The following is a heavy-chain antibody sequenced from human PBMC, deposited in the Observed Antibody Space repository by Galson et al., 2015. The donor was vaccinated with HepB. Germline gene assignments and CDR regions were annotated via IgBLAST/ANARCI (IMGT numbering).Heavy chain of an antibody. CDR2: ISSSSSTI. CDR1: GFTFSSYE. CDR3: VRGGTMIVVQSPFYY. Sequence: SLRLSCAASGFTFSSYEMNWVRQAPGKGLEWVSYISSSSSTIYYADSVKGRFTISRDNAKNSLYLQMNSLRAEDTAVYYCVRGGTMIVVQSPFYYWGQGTLVTVSS. V-gene: IGHV3-48*03. J-gene: IGHJ4*02. D-gene: IGHD3-22*01.